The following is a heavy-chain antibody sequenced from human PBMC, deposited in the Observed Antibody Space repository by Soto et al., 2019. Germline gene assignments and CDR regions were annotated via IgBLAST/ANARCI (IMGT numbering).Heavy chain of an antibody. V-gene: IGHV4-61*01. D-gene: IGHD2-2*01. Sequence: SETLSLTCTVSGGFVNSDTHSWSWIRQTPGKRLEWIGFIYSGGSTKNPSLRSRVTMSVDTSKNQFSLKLRSVIVADTAVYHCARFVRSCSATTCSTRADVWGQGITVTVS. CDR3: ARFVRSCSATTCSTRADV. CDR2: IYSGGST. CDR1: GGFVNSDTHS. J-gene: IGHJ6*02.